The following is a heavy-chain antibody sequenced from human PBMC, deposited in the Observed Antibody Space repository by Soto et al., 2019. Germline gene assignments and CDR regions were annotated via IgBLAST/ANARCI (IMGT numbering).Heavy chain of an antibody. Sequence: SETLSLTCTFSVGSISSYYWSCIRQPPGKGLEWIGYIYYSGSTNYNPSLKSRVTISVDTSKNQFSLKLSSVTAADTAVYYCARCVADLQFEPWGQGTLVTVSS. V-gene: IGHV4-59*01. D-gene: IGHD6-13*01. CDR1: VGSISSYY. CDR3: ARCVADLQFEP. CDR2: IYYSGST. J-gene: IGHJ5*02.